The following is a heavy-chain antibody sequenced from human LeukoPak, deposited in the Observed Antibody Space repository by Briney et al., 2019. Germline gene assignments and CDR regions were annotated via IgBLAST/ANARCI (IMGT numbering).Heavy chain of an antibody. Sequence: ASVKVSCKASGYTFTGYYMHWVRQAPGQGLEWMGWINPNSGGTNYTQKFQGRVTMTRDTSISTAYMELSRLRSDDTAVYYCARESEYYYDSSGYKPADYWGQGTLVTVSS. CDR3: ARESEYYYDSSGYKPADY. D-gene: IGHD3-22*01. CDR1: GYTFTGYY. J-gene: IGHJ4*02. V-gene: IGHV1-2*02. CDR2: INPNSGGT.